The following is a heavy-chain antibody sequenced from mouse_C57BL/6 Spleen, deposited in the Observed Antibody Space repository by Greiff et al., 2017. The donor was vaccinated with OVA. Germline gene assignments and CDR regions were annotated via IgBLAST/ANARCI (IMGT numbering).Heavy chain of an antibody. D-gene: IGHD1-1*01. J-gene: IGHJ1*03. V-gene: IGHV1-50*01. Sequence: QVQLQQPGAELVKPGASVKLSCKASGYTFTSYWMQWVKQRPGQGLEWIGEIDPSDSYTNYNQKFKGKATLTVDTSSSTAYMQISSLTSEDSAVYYCARGYYYGSREGNFDVWGTGTTVTVSS. CDR3: ARGYYYGSREGNFDV. CDR1: GYTFTSYW. CDR2: IDPSDSYT.